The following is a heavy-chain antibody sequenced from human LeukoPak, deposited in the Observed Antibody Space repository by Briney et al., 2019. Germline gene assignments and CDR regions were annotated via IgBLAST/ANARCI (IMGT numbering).Heavy chain of an antibody. D-gene: IGHD4-23*01. V-gene: IGHV4-30-4*01. CDR1: GGSISSGDYY. J-gene: IGHJ3*02. CDR3: ARAPGLYGGIRTSDAFDI. CDR2: IYYSGST. Sequence: SETLSLTCTVSGGSISSGDYYWSWIRQPPGKGLEWIGYIYYSGSTYYNPSLKSRVTISVDTSKNQFSLKLNSVTAADTAVYYCARAPGLYGGIRTSDAFDIWGQGTMVTVSS.